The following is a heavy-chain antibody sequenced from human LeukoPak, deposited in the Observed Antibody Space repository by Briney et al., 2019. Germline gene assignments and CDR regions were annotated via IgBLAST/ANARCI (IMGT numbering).Heavy chain of an antibody. J-gene: IGHJ4*02. CDR1: GYTFTSYD. V-gene: IGHV1-8*01. CDR3: ARGRSTGYPYYFEY. CDR2: MNPNSGNT. D-gene: IGHD5-12*01. Sequence: ASVKVSCKASGYTFTSYDINWVRQATGQGLEWMGWMNPNSGNTGYAQKFQGRVTITRNTSISTAYMELSGLRSEDTAVYYCARGRSTGYPYYFEYWGQGTLVTVSS.